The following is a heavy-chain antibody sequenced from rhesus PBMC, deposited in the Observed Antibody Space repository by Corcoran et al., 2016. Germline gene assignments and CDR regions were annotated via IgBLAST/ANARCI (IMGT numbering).Heavy chain of an antibody. Sequence: QVQLQESGPGVVKPSETLSLTCAGSGGSITGYSLWSWIRPPPGKGLEWMGSIYGNSESTNYNPSLKSRVTISKDTSKNQFSLKLSSVTATDTAVYYCARDPFTAPRDYWGQGVLVTVSS. D-gene: IGHD2-15*01. CDR1: GGSITGYSL. J-gene: IGHJ4*01. CDR3: ARDPFTAPRDY. V-gene: IGHV4S12*01. CDR2: IYGNSEST.